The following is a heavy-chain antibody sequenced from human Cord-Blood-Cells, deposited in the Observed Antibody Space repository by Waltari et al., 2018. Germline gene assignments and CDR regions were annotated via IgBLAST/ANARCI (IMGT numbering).Heavy chain of an antibody. CDR3: ARGGKAGTFNFDP. D-gene: IGHD1-7*01. Sequence: QVQLVQSGAEVKKPGASVKVSCKASGYTFTSYENHWVGTATGQGLEWMGWMNPNSGNTGYAQKFQGRVTITRNTSISTAYMELSSLRSEDTAVYYCARGGKAGTFNFDPWGQGTLVTVSS. CDR1: GYTFTSYE. V-gene: IGHV1-8*03. CDR2: MNPNSGNT. J-gene: IGHJ5*02.